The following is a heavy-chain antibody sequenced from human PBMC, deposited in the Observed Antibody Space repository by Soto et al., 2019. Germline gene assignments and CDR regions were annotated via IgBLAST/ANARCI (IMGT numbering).Heavy chain of an antibody. Sequence: GGSLRLSCAASGFTFSSYAMSWVRQAPGKGLEWVSAISGSGGSTYYADSVKGRFTISRDNSKNTLVLQMNSRRAEDTAVYYCAKLSGGYCSGGSCFLSMEGYYYYYYMDVWGKGTTVTVSS. D-gene: IGHD2-15*01. V-gene: IGHV3-23*01. J-gene: IGHJ6*03. CDR1: GFTFSSYA. CDR2: ISGSGGST. CDR3: AKLSGGYCSGGSCFLSMEGYYYYYYMDV.